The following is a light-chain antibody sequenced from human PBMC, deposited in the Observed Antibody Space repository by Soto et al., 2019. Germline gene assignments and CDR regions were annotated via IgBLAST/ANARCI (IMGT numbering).Light chain of an antibody. CDR2: EVS. V-gene: IGLV2-14*01. Sequence: QSVLTQPSSVSGSPGQSITISCTGTSSDVGGYNYVSWYQHHPGKAPKLMIYEVSNRPSGVSNRFSGSKSGNTASLTIYGLQAEDEADYYCSSYTSSSTSLYVFGTGTKVTVL. CDR3: SSYTSSSTSLYV. CDR1: SSDVGGYNY. J-gene: IGLJ1*01.